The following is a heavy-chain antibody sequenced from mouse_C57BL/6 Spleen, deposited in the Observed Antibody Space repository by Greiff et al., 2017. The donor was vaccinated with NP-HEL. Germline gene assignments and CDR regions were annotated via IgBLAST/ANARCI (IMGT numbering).Heavy chain of an antibody. V-gene: IGHV1-52*01. CDR3: ARRDYGSSYEDWFAY. D-gene: IGHD1-1*01. Sequence: QVQLQQPGAELVRPGSSVKLSCKASGYTFTSYWMHWVKQRPIQGLEWIGNIDPSDSETHYNQKFKDKATLTVDKSSSTAYMQLSSLTSEDSAVYYCARRDYGSSYEDWFAYWGQGTLVTVSA. CDR2: IDPSDSET. J-gene: IGHJ3*01. CDR1: GYTFTSYW.